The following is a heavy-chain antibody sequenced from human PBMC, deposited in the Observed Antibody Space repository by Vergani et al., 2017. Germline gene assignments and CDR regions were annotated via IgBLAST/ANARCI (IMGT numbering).Heavy chain of an antibody. V-gene: IGHV1-69*09. CDR3: ARESPPNYDFWSGYINWFDP. CDR1: GFTFSSYT. J-gene: IGHJ5*02. D-gene: IGHD3-3*01. Sequence: QVQLVESGGGVVQPGRSLRLSCAASGFTFSSYTISWVRQAPGQGLEWMGRIIPILGIANYAQKFQGRVTITADKSTSTAYMELSSLRSEDTAVYYCARESPPNYDFWSGYINWFDPWGQGTLVTVSS. CDR2: IIPILGIA.